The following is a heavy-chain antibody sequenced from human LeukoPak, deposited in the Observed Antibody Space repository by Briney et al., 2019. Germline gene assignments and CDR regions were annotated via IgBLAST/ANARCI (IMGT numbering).Heavy chain of an antibody. V-gene: IGHV3-30*18. Sequence: GGSLRLSCAASGFTFSSYGMHWVRQAPGKGLEWVAVISYDGSNKYYADSVKGRFTISRDNSKNTLYLQMNSLRAEDTAVYYCAKDGASLKYYGSGSYLNYWGQGTLVTVSS. CDR1: GFTFSSYG. CDR3: AKDGASLKYYGSGSYLNY. J-gene: IGHJ4*02. CDR2: ISYDGSNK. D-gene: IGHD3-10*01.